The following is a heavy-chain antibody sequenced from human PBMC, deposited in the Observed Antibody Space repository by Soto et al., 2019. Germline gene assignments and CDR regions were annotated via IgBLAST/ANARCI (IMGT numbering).Heavy chain of an antibody. D-gene: IGHD6-19*01. CDR1: GFTFDDYG. V-gene: IGHV3-20*01. Sequence: GGSLRLSCAASGFTFDDYGMSWVRQAPGKGLEWVSGINWNGGSTGYADSVKGRFTISRDNAKNSLYLQMNSLRAEDTALYHCARSGYSSGWYSAFDIWGQGTMVTVSS. J-gene: IGHJ3*02. CDR3: ARSGYSSGWYSAFDI. CDR2: INWNGGST.